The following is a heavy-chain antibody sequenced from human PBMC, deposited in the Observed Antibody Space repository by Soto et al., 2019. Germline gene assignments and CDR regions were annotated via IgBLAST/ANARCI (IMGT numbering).Heavy chain of an antibody. D-gene: IGHD2-2*01. Sequence: SETLSLTCTVSGGSISSSSYYWGWIRQPPGKGLEWIGSIYYSGSTYYNPSLKSRVTISVDTSKNQFSLKLSSVTAADTAVYYCASPQYQPYYYYYMDVWGKGTTVTVSS. CDR3: ASPQYQPYYYYYMDV. V-gene: IGHV4-39*01. J-gene: IGHJ6*03. CDR2: IYYSGST. CDR1: GGSISSSSYY.